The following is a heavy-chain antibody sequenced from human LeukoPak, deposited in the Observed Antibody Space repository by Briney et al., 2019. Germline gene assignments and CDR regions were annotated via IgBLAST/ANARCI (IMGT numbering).Heavy chain of an antibody. CDR2: IFHSGST. D-gene: IGHD1-26*01. J-gene: IGHJ4*02. CDR3: ARLEGRGAGADY. V-gene: IGHV4-30-4*01. Sequence: PSQTLSLTCTVSGASISHDYHFWSWIRQPPEKGLEFIGYIFHSGSTYYTASLRSRVTISIDTSKSQFSLSLSSVTAADTAVYYCARLEGRGAGADYWGQGALVTVSS. CDR1: GASISHDYHF.